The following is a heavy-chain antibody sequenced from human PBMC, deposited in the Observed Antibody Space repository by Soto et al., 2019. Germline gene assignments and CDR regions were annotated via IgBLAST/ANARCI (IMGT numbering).Heavy chain of an antibody. J-gene: IGHJ4*02. Sequence: SVKVFCKASGGTFKNSAMSWVRQVPGQGLEWMGGIMPIFRRADYVQKFQGRVTITADKSTSTVYKELSSLGSENTAIYYCARAEVGSTTRIDYWGQGTLVTVSS. D-gene: IGHD1-26*01. V-gene: IGHV1-69*06. CDR2: IMPIFRRA. CDR1: GGTFKNSA. CDR3: ARAEVGSTTRIDY.